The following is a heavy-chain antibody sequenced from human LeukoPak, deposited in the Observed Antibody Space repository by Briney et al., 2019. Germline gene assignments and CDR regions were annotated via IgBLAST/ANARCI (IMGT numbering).Heavy chain of an antibody. CDR2: IYYSGST. Sequence: GSLRLSCAASGFTFSSYSMNWIRQPPGKGLEWIGSIYYSGSTYYNPSLKSRVTISVDTSKNQFSLKLSSVTAADTAVYYCARATIVGATDLPYFDYWGQGTLVTVSS. V-gene: IGHV4-39*01. CDR3: ARATIVGATDLPYFDY. D-gene: IGHD1-26*01. CDR1: GFTFSSYS. J-gene: IGHJ4*02.